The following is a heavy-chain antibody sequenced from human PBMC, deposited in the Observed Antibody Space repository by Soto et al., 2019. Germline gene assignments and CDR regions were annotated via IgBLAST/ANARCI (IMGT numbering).Heavy chain of an antibody. J-gene: IGHJ5*02. V-gene: IGHV4-59*01. CDR1: GGSISSYY. Sequence: PSETLSLTCTVSGGSISSYYWSWIRQPPGKGLEWIGYIYYSGSTNYNPSLKSRVTISVDTSKNQFSLKLSSVTAADTAVYYCARVVYSSSWYWWFDPWGQGTLVTVSS. CDR3: ARVVYSSSWYWWFDP. D-gene: IGHD6-13*01. CDR2: IYYSGST.